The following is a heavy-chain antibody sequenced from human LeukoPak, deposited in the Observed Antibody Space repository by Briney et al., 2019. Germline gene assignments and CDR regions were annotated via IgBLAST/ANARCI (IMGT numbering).Heavy chain of an antibody. V-gene: IGHV5-51*01. Sequence: GESLKISCKGSGYSFTSYWIGWVRQLPGKGQERMGIIYPGDSDTRYSPSFQGQVTISADKSIGTAYLQWSSLKASDAAMYYCARIRITMVRGVIIPIYFDYWGQGTLVTVSS. D-gene: IGHD3-10*01. CDR2: IYPGDSDT. CDR3: ARIRITMVRGVIIPIYFDY. CDR1: GYSFTSYW. J-gene: IGHJ4*02.